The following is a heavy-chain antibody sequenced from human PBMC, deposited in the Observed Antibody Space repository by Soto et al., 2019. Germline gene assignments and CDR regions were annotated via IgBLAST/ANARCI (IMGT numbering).Heavy chain of an antibody. D-gene: IGHD2-21*02. V-gene: IGHV2-5*02. CDR1: GFSLSTSGVG. Sequence: QITLKESGPTLVKPTQTLTLTCTFSGFSLSTSGVGVGWIRQPPGKALEWLALIYWDDDKRYSPSLKSRLTLTKHTSNIPVALIMTNMDPVDTATYYCAYTPLTGPTETAGGSFDYWGQGTLVTVSS. CDR2: IYWDDDK. CDR3: AYTPLTGPTETAGGSFDY. J-gene: IGHJ4*02.